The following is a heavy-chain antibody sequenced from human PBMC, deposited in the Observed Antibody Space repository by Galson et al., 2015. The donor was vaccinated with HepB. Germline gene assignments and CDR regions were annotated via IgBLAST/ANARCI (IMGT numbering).Heavy chain of an antibody. J-gene: IGHJ6*02. Sequence: SLRLSCAASGFTFSSYAMSWVRQAPGKGLEWVSAISGSGGSTYYADSVKGRFTISRDNSKNTMYLQMNSLRAEDTAVYYCAKGDSIAAASNPGVYYYYYCIDFWGQGTTVTVSS. CDR3: AKGDSIAAASNPGVYYYYYCIDF. V-gene: IGHV3-23*01. CDR2: ISGSGGST. CDR1: GFTFSSYA. D-gene: IGHD6-13*01.